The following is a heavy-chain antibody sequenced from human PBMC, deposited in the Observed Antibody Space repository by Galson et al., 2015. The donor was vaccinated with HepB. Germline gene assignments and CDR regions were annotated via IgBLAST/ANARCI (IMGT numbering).Heavy chain of an antibody. CDR2: ISSSGGNT. CDR1: GFTFSSYN. CDR3: AREYSDWNYYYYGMDV. V-gene: IGHV3-48*02. Sequence: LRLSCAASGFTFSSYNMNWVRQAPGKGLEWVSYISSSGGNTDFADSVKGRFTISRDNAKNSLYLQMNSLRDEDTAVYYCAREYSDWNYYYYGMDVWGQGTTVTVSS. D-gene: IGHD5-12*01. J-gene: IGHJ6*02.